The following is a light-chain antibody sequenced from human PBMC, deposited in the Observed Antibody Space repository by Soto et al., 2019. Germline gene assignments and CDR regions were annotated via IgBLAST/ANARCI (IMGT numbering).Light chain of an antibody. V-gene: IGKV3-15*01. CDR2: GAS. Sequence: EIVMTQSPAALSVSPGERATLSCRASQSIRDNLAWYQQKRGQAPRLLIYGASARATGTPARFSGSGSGTEFTLTIASLQSEDFAVYYCHQYDKWPPITFGQGTRLRL. CDR1: QSIRDN. J-gene: IGKJ5*01. CDR3: HQYDKWPPIT.